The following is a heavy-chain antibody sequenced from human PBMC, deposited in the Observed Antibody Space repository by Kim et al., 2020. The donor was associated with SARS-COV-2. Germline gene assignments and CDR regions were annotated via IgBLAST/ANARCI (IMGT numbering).Heavy chain of an antibody. CDR2: IYYSGST. D-gene: IGHD3-22*01. V-gene: IGHV4-59*13. CDR1: GGSISSYY. J-gene: IGHJ4*02. Sequence: SETLSLTCTVSGGSISSYYWSWIRQPPGKGLEWIGYIYYSGSTNYNPSLKSRVTISVDTSKNQFSLKLSSVTAADTAVYYCARDSSGYRFDYWGQGTLVT. CDR3: ARDSSGYRFDY.